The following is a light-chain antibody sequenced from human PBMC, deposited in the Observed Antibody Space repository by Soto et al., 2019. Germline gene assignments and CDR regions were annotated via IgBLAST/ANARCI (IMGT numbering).Light chain of an antibody. CDR3: ASWDDSLNAYV. CDR2: NNN. J-gene: IGLJ1*01. V-gene: IGLV1-44*01. CDR1: SSNIGSNT. Sequence: QSALTQPPSASGTPGQRVTISCSGSSSNIGSNTVNWYQQLPGTAPTLLIYNNNQRPSGVSARFSGSKSGTSASLAISGLQSEDEADYYCASWDDSLNAYVFGPGTKVTV.